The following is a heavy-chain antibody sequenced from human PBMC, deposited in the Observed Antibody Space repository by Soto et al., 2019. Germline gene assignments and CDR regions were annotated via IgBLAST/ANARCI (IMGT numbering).Heavy chain of an antibody. D-gene: IGHD6-19*01. J-gene: IGHJ4*02. V-gene: IGHV4-30-2*01. CDR1: GGSISSGGYS. CDR2: IYLSGGT. Sequence: QLQLQESGSGLVKPSQTLSLTCAVSGGSISSGGYSWSWIRQPPGKGLEWIGYIYLSGGTYYNPSLKSRVTISVDRSKNQFSLKLSSVTAADTAVYYCARAGGLGAVAVDYWGQGTLVTVSS. CDR3: ARAGGLGAVAVDY.